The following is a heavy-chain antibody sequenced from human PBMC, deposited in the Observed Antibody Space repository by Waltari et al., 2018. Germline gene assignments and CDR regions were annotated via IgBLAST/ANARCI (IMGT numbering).Heavy chain of an antibody. D-gene: IGHD1-26*01. V-gene: IGHV4-59*01. Sequence: QVQLQESGPGLVKPSETLSLTCTVSGGSTSTYYWSWVRQSPGKGLEWIGYIHYSGSSVYNPSLRSRVAISLDTPNNQFSLRLRSVTAADAAIYYCARADTSTSYFYYYMDVSGKGTTVTVSS. CDR1: GGSTSTYY. CDR3: ARADTSTSYFYYYMDV. J-gene: IGHJ6*03. CDR2: IHYSGSS.